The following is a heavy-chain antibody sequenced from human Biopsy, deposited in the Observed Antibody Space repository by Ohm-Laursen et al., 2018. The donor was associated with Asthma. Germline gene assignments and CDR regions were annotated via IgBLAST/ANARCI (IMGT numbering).Heavy chain of an antibody. Sequence: SLRLSRTASGFAVSRDYMFWVRQAPGKGLEWVSVIYSGGTSHTADSVRGRFTISRDYSKNTLYLQMHSLRVEDTAVYYCARGDSSGWSHYYFDYWGQGTLVTVSS. CDR2: IYSGGTS. CDR3: ARGDSSGWSHYYFDY. D-gene: IGHD6-19*01. V-gene: IGHV3-53*01. J-gene: IGHJ4*02. CDR1: GFAVSRDY.